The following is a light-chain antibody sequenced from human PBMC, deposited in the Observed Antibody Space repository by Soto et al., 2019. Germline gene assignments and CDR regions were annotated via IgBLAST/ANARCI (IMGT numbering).Light chain of an antibody. Sequence: DIQMTQSPSSLSASVGDTVTIDCQASQNINNYLNWYQQKPGRAPKLLIYDASNLEAGVPSRFRGSGSGTDFTFTISRLQPEDIATYYCQQYENLPTFGQGTRLEIK. V-gene: IGKV1-33*01. J-gene: IGKJ5*01. CDR3: QQYENLPT. CDR2: DAS. CDR1: QNINNY.